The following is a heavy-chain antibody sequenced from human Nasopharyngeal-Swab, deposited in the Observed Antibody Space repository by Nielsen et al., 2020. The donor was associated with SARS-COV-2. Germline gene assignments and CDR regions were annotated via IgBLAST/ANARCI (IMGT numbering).Heavy chain of an antibody. D-gene: IGHD5-12*01. CDR2: IDAGGGNT. Sequence: GESLKISCAASGFTFSTYAMTWVRQAPGKGLEWVSTIDAGGGNTWYADSVKGRFTISRDNSKSTPYLQMNSLRAEDTAIYYCATMVDMAASISSWGQGTLVTVSS. J-gene: IGHJ5*02. CDR1: GFTFSTYA. CDR3: ATMVDMAASISS. V-gene: IGHV3-23*01.